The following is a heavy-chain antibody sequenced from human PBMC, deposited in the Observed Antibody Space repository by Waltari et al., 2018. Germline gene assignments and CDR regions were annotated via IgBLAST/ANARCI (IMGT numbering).Heavy chain of an antibody. CDR3: ATYIGASIGTAAFDV. J-gene: IGHJ3*01. CDR1: GCSITTNRHY. D-gene: IGHD5-12*01. CDR2: ISYTGAT. V-gene: IGHV4-39*01. Sequence: QLQLQESGPGLVMPSETLSLTCGVSGCSITTNRHYWAWIRQAPGQGLEWVGTISYTGATYNSPSLTSRVTMSRDTSKNQLSLKLGSVTAADTAVYYCATYIGASIGTAAFDVWGRGTMVIVSS.